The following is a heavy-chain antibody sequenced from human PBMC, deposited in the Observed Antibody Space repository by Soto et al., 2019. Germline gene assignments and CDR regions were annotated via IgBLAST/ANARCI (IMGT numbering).Heavy chain of an antibody. CDR3: ARERGGYSYGDY. D-gene: IGHD5-18*01. CDR2: FNTYNGNT. Sequence: QVQLVQSGAEVKKPGASVKVSCKASGYTFSSYGITWVRQAPGQRLEWMGWFNTYNGNTNYAQKFQGRVTMTTDTSTSTAYMELRSVRSDDTAVYYCARERGGYSYGDYWGQGALVTVSS. V-gene: IGHV1-18*01. J-gene: IGHJ4*02. CDR1: GYTFSSYG.